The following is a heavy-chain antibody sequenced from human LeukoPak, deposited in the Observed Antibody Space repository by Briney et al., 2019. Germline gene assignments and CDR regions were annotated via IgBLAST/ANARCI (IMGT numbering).Heavy chain of an antibody. D-gene: IGHD6-19*01. CDR3: ARGPAVAGYYYYYYMDV. CDR2: IYTSGST. V-gene: IGHV4-4*07. Sequence: PSETLSLTCTVSGGSISSYYWSLIRQPAGKGLEWIGRIYTSGSTNYNPSLKSRVTMSVDTSKNQFSLKLSSVTAADTAVYYCARGPAVAGYYYYYYMDVWGKGTTVTVSS. CDR1: GGSISSYY. J-gene: IGHJ6*03.